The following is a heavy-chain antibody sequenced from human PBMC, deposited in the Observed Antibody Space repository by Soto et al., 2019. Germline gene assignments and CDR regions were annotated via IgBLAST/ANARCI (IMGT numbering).Heavy chain of an antibody. CDR3: ARVQGSGWYHYYYGMDV. CDR2: IIPIFGTA. J-gene: IGHJ6*02. Sequence: ASVKVSCKASGGTFSSYAISWVRQAPGQGLEWMGGIIPIFGTANYAQKFQGRVTITADESTSTAYMELSSLRSEDTAVYYCARVQGSGWYHYYYGMDVWGQGTTVTVSS. V-gene: IGHV1-69*13. D-gene: IGHD6-19*01. CDR1: GGTFSSYA.